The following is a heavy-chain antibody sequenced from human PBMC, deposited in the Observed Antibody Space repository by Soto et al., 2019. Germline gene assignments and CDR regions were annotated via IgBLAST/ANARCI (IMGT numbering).Heavy chain of an antibody. V-gene: IGHV3-23*01. D-gene: IGHD1-1*01. Sequence: EVQLLESGGGLVQPGGSLRLSCAASGFTLSNHAMSWVRQAPGKGLEWVSTLSGSGAGKYYADAVKGRFTISRDTSQNTLELQMNSLRAEDTAVYYCAKGSGSGYGTPADSWGQGTLVTVSS. CDR3: AKGSGSGYGTPADS. CDR2: LSGSGAGK. CDR1: GFTLSNHA. J-gene: IGHJ4*02.